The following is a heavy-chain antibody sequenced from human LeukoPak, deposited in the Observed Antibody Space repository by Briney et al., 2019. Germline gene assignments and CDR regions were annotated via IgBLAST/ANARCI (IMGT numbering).Heavy chain of an antibody. V-gene: IGHV3-48*03. J-gene: IGHJ4*02. CDR2: ISFTGNTI. CDR3: ARKGLGGELGGFDY. CDR1: GFTFSDYE. Sequence: GGSMSLSRAPSGFTFSDYEMNWVRQAPGGGLEWGSYISFTGNTIKYADSVKGRFTIARDNAKNSLYLQMNSLRAEDTALYHCARKGLGGELGGFDYWGQGTLVTVSS. D-gene: IGHD3-16*01.